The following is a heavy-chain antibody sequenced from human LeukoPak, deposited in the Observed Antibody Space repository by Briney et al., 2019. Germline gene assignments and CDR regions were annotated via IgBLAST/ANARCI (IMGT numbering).Heavy chain of an antibody. J-gene: IGHJ5*02. D-gene: IGHD3-3*01. CDR1: GGSISSSNYY. Sequence: SETLSLTCTVSGGSISSSNYYWGWIRQPPGKGLERIGSIYYSGSTYYNPSLKSRVTISVDTSKNQFSLKLSSVTAADTAVYYCARLDYDFWSGSARWFDPRGQGTLVTVSS. V-gene: IGHV4-39*01. CDR2: IYYSGST. CDR3: ARLDYDFWSGSARWFDP.